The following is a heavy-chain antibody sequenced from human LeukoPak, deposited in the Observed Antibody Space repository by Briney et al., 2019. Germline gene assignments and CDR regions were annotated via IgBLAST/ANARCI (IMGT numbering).Heavy chain of an antibody. CDR1: GYTFTSYG. J-gene: IGHJ4*02. CDR2: INAGNGNT. V-gene: IGHV1-3*01. CDR3: ARDHAYYYDSSGYSY. Sequence: ASVKVSCKASGYTFTSYGISWVRQAPGQWLEWMGWINAGNGNTKYSQKFQGRVTITRDTSASTAYMELSSLRSEDTAMYYCARDHAYYYDSSGYSYWGQGTLVTVSS. D-gene: IGHD3-22*01.